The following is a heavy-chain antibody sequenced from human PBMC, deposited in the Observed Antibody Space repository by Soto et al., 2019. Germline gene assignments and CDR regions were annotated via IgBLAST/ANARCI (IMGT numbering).Heavy chain of an antibody. D-gene: IGHD3-22*01. CDR3: AREGGYSDSSAYYTY. CDR1: GFTFSSYP. CDR2: ISYDGNNK. Sequence: QLVETGGDVVQPGRSLRLSCAASGFTFSSYPIHWVRQAPGKGLEWVTVISYDGNNKYYADFVKGRFTISRDTYKNTLCLQMNSLRVEDTAVYYCAREGGYSDSSAYYTYWGQGTMVTVSS. J-gene: IGHJ4*02. V-gene: IGHV3-30-3*01.